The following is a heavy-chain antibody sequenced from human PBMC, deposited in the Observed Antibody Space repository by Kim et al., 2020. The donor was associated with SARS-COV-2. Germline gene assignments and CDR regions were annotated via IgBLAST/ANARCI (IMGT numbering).Heavy chain of an antibody. J-gene: IGHJ6*02. Sequence: GGSLRLSCAASGFSISVSSMHWVRQASGKGLEWVGRIRGKANNYATAYGAAVKGRFTFSRDDSKNMAFLEMNSLKTEDTAVYYCVASYGGDYYGMDVWGQGTTVTVS. V-gene: IGHV3-73*01. D-gene: IGHD3-10*01. CDR2: IRGKANNYAT. CDR3: VASYGGDYYGMDV. CDR1: GFSISVSS.